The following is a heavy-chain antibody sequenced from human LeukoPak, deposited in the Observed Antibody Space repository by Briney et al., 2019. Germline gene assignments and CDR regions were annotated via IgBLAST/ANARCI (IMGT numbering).Heavy chain of an antibody. CDR3: ARVPFFYDILTGYSPYYFDY. D-gene: IGHD3-9*01. CDR2: INHSGST. CDR1: GGSFSGYY. V-gene: IGHV4-34*01. J-gene: IGHJ4*02. Sequence: SETLSPTCAVYGGSFSGYYWSWIRQPPGKGLEWIGEINHSGSTNYNPSLKSRVTISVDTSKNQFSLKLSSVTAADTAVYYCARVPFFYDILTGYSPYYFDYWGQGTLVTVSS.